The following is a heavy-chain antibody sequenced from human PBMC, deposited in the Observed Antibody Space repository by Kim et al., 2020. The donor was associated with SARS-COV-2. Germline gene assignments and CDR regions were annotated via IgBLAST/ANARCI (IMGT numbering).Heavy chain of an antibody. V-gene: IGHV1-69*01. CDR3: ARLYYDSSGYYPFDY. J-gene: IGHJ4*02. D-gene: IGHD3-22*01. Sequence: QKFQGRVTITADESTSTAYMELSSLRSEDTAVYYCARLYYDSSGYYPFDYWGQGTLVTVSS.